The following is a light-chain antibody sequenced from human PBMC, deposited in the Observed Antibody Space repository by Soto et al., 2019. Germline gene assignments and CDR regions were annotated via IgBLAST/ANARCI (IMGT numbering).Light chain of an antibody. Sequence: DIQMTQSPSTLSASVGDRVTITCRASQTINNWLAWYQQKPGKAPKLLIYDASNLETGVPSRFSGSGFGTEFTLTISSLQPDDFATYYCQHYNSYPYTFGQGTKLEIK. CDR1: QTINNW. J-gene: IGKJ2*01. V-gene: IGKV1-5*01. CDR2: DAS. CDR3: QHYNSYPYT.